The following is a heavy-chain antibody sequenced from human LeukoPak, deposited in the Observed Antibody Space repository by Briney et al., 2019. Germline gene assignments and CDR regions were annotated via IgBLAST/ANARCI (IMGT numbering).Heavy chain of an antibody. J-gene: IGHJ3*02. CDR1: GFTFSSYA. Sequence: GGSLRLSCAASGFTFSSYAMHWVRQAPGKGLEWVAVISYDGSNKYYADSVKGRFTISRDNSKNTLYLQMNSLRAEDTAVYYCARDEGESGTEDAFDIWGQGTMVTVSS. CDR3: ARDEGESGTEDAFDI. CDR2: ISYDGSNK. D-gene: IGHD3-16*01. V-gene: IGHV3-30-3*01.